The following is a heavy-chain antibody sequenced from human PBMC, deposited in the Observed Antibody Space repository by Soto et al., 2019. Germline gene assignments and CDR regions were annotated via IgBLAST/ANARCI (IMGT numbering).Heavy chain of an antibody. Sequence: TLSLTCAVSXYSISSGYYWGWIRQPPGKGLEWIGSIYHSGSTYYNPSLKSRVTISVDTSKNQFSLKLSSVTAADTAVYYCARYWSGYKTWGQGTLVTVSS. J-gene: IGHJ5*02. D-gene: IGHD3-3*01. CDR1: XYSISSGYY. CDR3: ARYWSGYKT. CDR2: IYHSGST. V-gene: IGHV4-38-2*01.